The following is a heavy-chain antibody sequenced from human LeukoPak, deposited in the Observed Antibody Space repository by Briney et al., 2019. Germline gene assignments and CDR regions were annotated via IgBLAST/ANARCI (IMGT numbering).Heavy chain of an antibody. V-gene: IGHV1-18*01. CDR3: ARSYYYDSSGYYSETFDY. D-gene: IGHD3-22*01. J-gene: IGHJ4*02. CDR2: ISAYNGNT. CDR1: GYTFTSYG. Sequence: ASVKVSCKASGYTFTSYGISWVRQAPGQGLEWMGWISAYNGNTNYAQKLQGRVTMTTDTSTSTAYMELRSLRSDDTAVYYCARSYYYDSSGYYSETFDYWGQGTLVTVSS.